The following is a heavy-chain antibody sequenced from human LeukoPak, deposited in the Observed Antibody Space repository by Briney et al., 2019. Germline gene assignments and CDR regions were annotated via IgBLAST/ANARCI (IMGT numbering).Heavy chain of an antibody. CDR2: ISGSGGST. D-gene: IGHD3-10*01. CDR3: AKTMVRGVIEPSRAFDI. V-gene: IGHV3-23*01. Sequence: GGSLRLSCAASGFTFNTYTMNWVRQAPGKGLEWVSAISGSGGSTYYADSVKGRFTISRDNSKNTLYLQMNSLRVEDTAVYYCAKTMVRGVIEPSRAFDIWGQGTMVTVSS. CDR1: GFTFNTYT. J-gene: IGHJ3*02.